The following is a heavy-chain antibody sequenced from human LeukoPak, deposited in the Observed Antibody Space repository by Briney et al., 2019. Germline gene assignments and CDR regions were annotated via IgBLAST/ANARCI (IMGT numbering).Heavy chain of an antibody. Sequence: SVKVSCKASGFTFTSSAVQWVRQARGQRLEWIGWIVVGSGNTNYAQKFQERVTITRDMSTSTAYMELSSLRSEDTAVYYCAADLGPQRYSSSSLRGYWGQGTLVTVSS. CDR2: IVVGSGNT. CDR1: GFTFTSSA. V-gene: IGHV1-58*01. J-gene: IGHJ4*02. CDR3: AADLGPQRYSSSSLRGY. D-gene: IGHD6-6*01.